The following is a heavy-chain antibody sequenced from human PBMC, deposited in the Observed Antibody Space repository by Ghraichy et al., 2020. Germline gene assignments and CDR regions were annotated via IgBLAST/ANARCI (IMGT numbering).Heavy chain of an antibody. Sequence: GGSLRLSCVGSDFDFSSFGMNWVRQAPGKGLEWISYISGSSDSIYYTDSVKGRFTISRDNAKKSLYLQMNTLGPEDAAVYYCARSSKSAYSTTNYFYYGLDVWGQGTTVTVSS. CDR1: DFDFSSFG. J-gene: IGHJ6*02. CDR3: ARSSKSAYSTTNYFYYGLDV. V-gene: IGHV3-48*01. D-gene: IGHD2/OR15-2a*01. CDR2: ISGSSDSI.